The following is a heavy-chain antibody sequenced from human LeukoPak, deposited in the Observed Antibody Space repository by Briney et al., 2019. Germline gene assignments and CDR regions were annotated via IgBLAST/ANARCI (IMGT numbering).Heavy chain of an antibody. V-gene: IGHV3-33*01. CDR2: IWYDGSNK. D-gene: IGHD2-15*01. CDR1: GFTFSNYG. J-gene: IGHJ4*02. CDR3: ARRRSGSCSD. Sequence: GGSLRLSCAASGFTFSNYGMHWVRQAPGKGLEWVAVIWYDGSNKYYADSVKGRFTISRDNSKKTLYLQMNSLRAEDTAVYYCARRRSGSCSDWGQGTLVTVSS.